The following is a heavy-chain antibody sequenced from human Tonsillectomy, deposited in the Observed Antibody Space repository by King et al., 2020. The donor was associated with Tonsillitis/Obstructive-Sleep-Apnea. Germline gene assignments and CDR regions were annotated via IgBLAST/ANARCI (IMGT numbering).Heavy chain of an antibody. D-gene: IGHD2-21*02. J-gene: IGHJ3*02. CDR2: SFPGDSDT. V-gene: IGHV5-51*01. Sequence: VQLVQSGAEVKKPGESLKISCKGSGYTFTNYWIGWVRQMPGKGREWMGISFPGDSDTRYSPSFEGQVTISADKSISTAYLQWSRLKASDTAMYYCANLVVVTAVHDGVAFDIWGQGTMVTVSS. CDR3: ANLVVVTAVHDGVAFDI. CDR1: GYTFTNYW.